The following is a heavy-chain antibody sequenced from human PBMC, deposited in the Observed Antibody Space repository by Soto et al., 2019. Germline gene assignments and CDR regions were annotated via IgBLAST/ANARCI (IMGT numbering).Heavy chain of an antibody. J-gene: IGHJ1*01. V-gene: IGHV3-23*01. CDR2: ISGSGGST. Sequence: GGSLILSCAASGFTFSSYAMSWVRQAPGKGLEWVSAISGSGGSTYYADSVKGRFTISRDNSKNTLYLQMNSLRAEDTAVYYCACSGSPTKFQHWGQGTLVTVSS. CDR1: GFTFSSYA. CDR3: ACSGSPTKFQH. D-gene: IGHD6-19*01.